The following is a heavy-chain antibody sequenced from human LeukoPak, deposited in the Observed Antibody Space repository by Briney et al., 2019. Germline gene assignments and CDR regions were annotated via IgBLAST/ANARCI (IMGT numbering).Heavy chain of an antibody. J-gene: IGHJ5*02. CDR1: GFTLSSYE. D-gene: IGHD3-10*01. CDR3: ARDRGGLGWFDP. CDR2: IDYSGGDT. Sequence: GGSLRLSCTASGFTLSSYEMSWIRQAPGKGLEWVSSIDYSGGDTHYADSVKGRFTISRDNSKNTLYLQMNSLRAEDTAVYYCARDRGGLGWFDPWGQGTLVTVSS. V-gene: IGHV3-23*01.